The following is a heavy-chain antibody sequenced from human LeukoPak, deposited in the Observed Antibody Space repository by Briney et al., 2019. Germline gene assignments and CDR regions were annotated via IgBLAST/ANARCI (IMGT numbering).Heavy chain of an antibody. D-gene: IGHD3-22*01. Sequence: PSETLSLTCTVSGGSISSYYWSWIRQPAGKGLEWIGRIYTSGSTNYNPSLKSRVTMSVDTSKNQFSLKLSSVTAADTAVYYCARDRYYYDSSGLNWFDPWGQGTLVTVSS. J-gene: IGHJ5*02. CDR2: IYTSGST. V-gene: IGHV4-4*07. CDR1: GGSISSYY. CDR3: ARDRYYYDSSGLNWFDP.